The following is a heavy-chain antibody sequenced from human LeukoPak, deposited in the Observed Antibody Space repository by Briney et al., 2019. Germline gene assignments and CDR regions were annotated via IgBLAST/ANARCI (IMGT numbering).Heavy chain of an antibody. V-gene: IGHV3-30*01. Sequence: PGRSLRLSCAASGFTFSSYAMHWVRQAPGKGLEWVAVISYDGSNKYYADSVKGRFTISRDNSKNTLYLQINSLRAEDTAVYYCARGDPLPDPWGQGTLVTVSS. CDR1: GFTFSSYA. CDR2: ISYDGSNK. CDR3: ARGDPLPDP. J-gene: IGHJ5*02.